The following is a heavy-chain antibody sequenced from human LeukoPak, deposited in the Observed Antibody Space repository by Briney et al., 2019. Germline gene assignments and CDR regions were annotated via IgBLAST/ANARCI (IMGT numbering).Heavy chain of an antibody. CDR2: MNPNSGNT. Sequence: ASVKVSCKASGYTFTSYDISWVRQATGQGLEWMGWMNPNSGNTGYAQKFQGRVTITRNTSISTAYMELSSLRSEDTAVYYCARVNAVAGFDYWGQGTLVTVSS. D-gene: IGHD6-19*01. V-gene: IGHV1-8*03. CDR1: GYTFTSYD. CDR3: ARVNAVAGFDY. J-gene: IGHJ4*02.